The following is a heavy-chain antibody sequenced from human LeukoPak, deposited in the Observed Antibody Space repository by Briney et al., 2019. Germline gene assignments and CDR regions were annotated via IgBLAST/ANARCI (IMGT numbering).Heavy chain of an antibody. D-gene: IGHD3-22*01. CDR2: INPNSGGT. J-gene: IGHJ4*02. CDR1: GYTLTGHY. V-gene: IGHV1-2*02. Sequence: ASVKVSCKASGYTLTGHYMHWVRQAPGQGLEWMGWINPNSGGTNYAQKFQGRVTMTRDTSISTAYMELSRLRSDGTAVYYCARWLNYYDSSGYRYYFDYWGQGTLVTVSS. CDR3: ARWLNYYDSSGYRYYFDY.